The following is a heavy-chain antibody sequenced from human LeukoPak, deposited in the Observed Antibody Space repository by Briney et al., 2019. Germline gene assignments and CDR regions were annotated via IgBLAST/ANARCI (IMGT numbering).Heavy chain of an antibody. CDR2: INAGNGNT. CDR3: ARGKLYSGRFDY. D-gene: IGHD1-26*01. CDR1: GYTFTSYA. J-gene: IGHJ4*02. V-gene: IGHV1-3*01. Sequence: ASVKVSCKASGYTFTSYAMHWVRQAPGQRLEWMGWINAGNGNTKYSQKFQGRVTITRDTSASTAYMELSSLRSEDTAVYYCARGKLYSGRFDYWGQGTLVTVSS.